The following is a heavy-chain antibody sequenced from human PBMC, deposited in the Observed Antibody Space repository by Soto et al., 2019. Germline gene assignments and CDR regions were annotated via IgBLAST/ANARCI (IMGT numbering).Heavy chain of an antibody. CDR3: ARDARFDYTPVRWFDP. Sequence: SVKVSCKASGYTFTSYAMHWVRQAPGQGLEWMGGIIPIFGTANYAQKFQGRVTITADESTSTAYMELSSLRSEDTAVYYCARDARFDYTPVRWFDPWGQGTLVTVSS. J-gene: IGHJ5*02. CDR1: GYTFTSYA. D-gene: IGHD4-4*01. V-gene: IGHV1-69*13. CDR2: IIPIFGTA.